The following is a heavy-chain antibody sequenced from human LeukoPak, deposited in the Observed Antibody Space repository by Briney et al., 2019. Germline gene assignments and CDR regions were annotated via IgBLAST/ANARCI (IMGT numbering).Heavy chain of an antibody. J-gene: IGHJ4*02. Sequence: PSETLSLTCAVSGGSISSGGYSWSWIRQPPGKSLEWIGYIYHSGSTYYNPSLKSRVTISVDRSKNQFSLKLSSVTAADTAVYYCARDHADTAMGTSDYWGQGTLVTVSS. V-gene: IGHV4-30-2*01. CDR2: IYHSGST. D-gene: IGHD5-18*01. CDR1: GGSISSGGYS. CDR3: ARDHADTAMGTSDY.